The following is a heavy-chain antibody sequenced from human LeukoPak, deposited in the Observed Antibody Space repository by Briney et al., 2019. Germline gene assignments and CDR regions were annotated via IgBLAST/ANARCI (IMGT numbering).Heavy chain of an antibody. V-gene: IGHV3-21*01. CDR2: ISSSSSYI. CDR1: GFTFRSYS. D-gene: IGHD3-10*01. CDR3: ARRLARGYYGSGTSSFDL. Sequence: PGGSLRLSCAASGFTFRSYSMIWVRQAPGKGLEWVSSISSSSSYIYYADSVKGRFTISRDNAKNSLYLQMNSLRAEDTAVYYCARRLARGYYGSGTSSFDLWGRGTLVTVSS. J-gene: IGHJ2*01.